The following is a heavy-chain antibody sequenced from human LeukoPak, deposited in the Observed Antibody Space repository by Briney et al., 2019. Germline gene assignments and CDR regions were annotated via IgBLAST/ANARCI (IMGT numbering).Heavy chain of an antibody. D-gene: IGHD2-2*02. Sequence: GGSLRLSCAASGFTFSSYRMHWVRQAPGEGLVWVSRIYSDGSTTRYADSVKGRFTISRDNAKNTLYLQMTSLRAEDTAVYFCARTQYTHSRGDYWGQGTLVTVSS. J-gene: IGHJ4*02. CDR3: ARTQYTHSRGDY. CDR2: IYSDGSTT. CDR1: GFTFSSYR. V-gene: IGHV3-74*01.